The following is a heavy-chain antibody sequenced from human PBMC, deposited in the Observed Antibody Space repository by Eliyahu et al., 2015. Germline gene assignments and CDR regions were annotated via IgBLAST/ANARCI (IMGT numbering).Heavy chain of an antibody. CDR3: ARGLFWSGGGFDY. V-gene: IGHV4-34*01. CDR2: INXSGST. CDR1: GGSFSGYY. Sequence: QVQLQQWGAGLLKPSXTLSXTXXVYGGSFSGYYWSWIRXPPGKRLEWIGEINXSGSTNYNPSLKSRVTISVDTSKNQFSLKLSSVTAADTAVYYCARGLFWSGGGFDYWGQGTLVTVSS. J-gene: IGHJ4*02. D-gene: IGHD3-3*01.